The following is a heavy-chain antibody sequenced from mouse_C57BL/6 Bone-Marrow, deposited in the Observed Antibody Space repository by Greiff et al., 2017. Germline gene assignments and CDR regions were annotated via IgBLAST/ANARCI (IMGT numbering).Heavy chain of an antibody. D-gene: IGHD2-4*01. CDR3: ARWGPYDYPFAY. J-gene: IGHJ3*01. CDR2: INSDGGST. CDR1: EYEFPSHD. Sequence: EVKLVESGGGLVQPGESLKLSCESNEYEFPSHDMSWVRKTPEKRLELVAAINSDGGSTYYPDTMERRFIISRDNTKKTLYLQMSSLRSEDTALDYCARWGPYDYPFAYWGQGTLVTVSA. V-gene: IGHV5-2*03.